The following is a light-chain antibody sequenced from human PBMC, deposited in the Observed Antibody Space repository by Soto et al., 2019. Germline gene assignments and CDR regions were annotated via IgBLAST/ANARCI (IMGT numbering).Light chain of an antibody. CDR2: GAS. CDR3: QHHGSSAYT. J-gene: IGKJ2*01. Sequence: EIVLTQSPGTLSLSPGERATLSCRTNQSVTSNYLAWYQQKPGQAPRLLIYGASIRATGIPDRFSGSGSGTDFTLTISRLEPEDFAVYYCQHHGSSAYTFGQGTKLEI. V-gene: IGKV3-20*01. CDR1: QSVTSNY.